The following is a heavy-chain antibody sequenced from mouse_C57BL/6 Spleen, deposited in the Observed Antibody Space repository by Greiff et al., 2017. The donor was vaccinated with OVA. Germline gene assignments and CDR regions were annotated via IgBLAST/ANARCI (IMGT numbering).Heavy chain of an antibody. CDR3: AKEGPTTVVAPRWYFDV. CDR2: IYPGSGST. Sequence: VQLQQPGAELVKPGASVKMSCKASGYTFTSYWITWVKQRPGQGLEWIGDIYPGSGSTNYNEKFKSKATLTVDTSSSTAYMQLSSLTSEDSAVYYCAKEGPTTVVAPRWYFDVWGTGTTVTVSS. V-gene: IGHV1-55*01. D-gene: IGHD1-1*01. CDR1: GYTFTSYW. J-gene: IGHJ1*03.